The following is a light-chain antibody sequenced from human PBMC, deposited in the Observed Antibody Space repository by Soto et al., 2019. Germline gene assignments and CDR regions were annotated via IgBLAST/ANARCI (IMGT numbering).Light chain of an antibody. CDR3: QQYNSYSWT. V-gene: IGKV3-15*01. Sequence: EIVMTHSPATLSVSPGESATLSCRASQSVSSNLAWYQQKPGQAPTLLIYGASTRATGIPARFSGSGSGTEFTLTISSLQSEDFATYYCQQYNSYSWTFGQGTKGDIK. CDR1: QSVSSN. J-gene: IGKJ1*01. CDR2: GAS.